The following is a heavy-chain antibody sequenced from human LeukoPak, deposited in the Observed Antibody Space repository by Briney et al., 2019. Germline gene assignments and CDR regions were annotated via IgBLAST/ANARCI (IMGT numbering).Heavy chain of an antibody. CDR2: ISGGGDFI. CDR1: GFTFSNYA. D-gene: IGHD6-6*01. J-gene: IGHJ4*02. CDR3: AKVAGSSLSRARFDY. V-gene: IGHV3-23*01. Sequence: GSLRLSCAASGFTFSNYAVNWVRQAPGKGLEWVSAISGGGDFIYYAESVKGRFTISRDNSKSTVYLQMNSLRAEDTAIYYCAKVAGSSLSRARFDYWGPGTLVTVSS.